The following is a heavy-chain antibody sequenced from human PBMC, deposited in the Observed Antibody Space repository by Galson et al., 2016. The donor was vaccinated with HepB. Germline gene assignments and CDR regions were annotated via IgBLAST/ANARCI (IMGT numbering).Heavy chain of an antibody. Sequence: QSGAEVKMPGESLKISCKASEYRFATYWIAWVRQTPEKGLEYMGIIYPGDSDTRYSPSFQGHVPISADRSTSTTDLHWSSLKTSDSAIYYCARRFSEPLGGSPSHWYFDLWGRGSLVTVSS. J-gene: IGHJ2*01. D-gene: IGHD1-26*01. CDR3: ARRFSEPLGGSPSHWYFDL. V-gene: IGHV5-51*01. CDR1: EYRFATYW. CDR2: IYPGDSDT.